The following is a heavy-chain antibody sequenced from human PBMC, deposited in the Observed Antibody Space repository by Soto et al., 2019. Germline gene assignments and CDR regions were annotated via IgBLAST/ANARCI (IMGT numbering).Heavy chain of an antibody. V-gene: IGHV1-3*01. Sequence: GASVKVSRKTSGFTFTKHTVHWVRQAPGQRLEWLGWINAGNGDTKYSQKLRDRVTIARDTSASTVFLELNSLESGDTALYYCAKIWTGYYYFDYWGQGTLVTVSS. D-gene: IGHD3-9*01. CDR3: AKIWTGYYYFDY. J-gene: IGHJ4*01. CDR1: GFTFTKHT. CDR2: INAGNGDT.